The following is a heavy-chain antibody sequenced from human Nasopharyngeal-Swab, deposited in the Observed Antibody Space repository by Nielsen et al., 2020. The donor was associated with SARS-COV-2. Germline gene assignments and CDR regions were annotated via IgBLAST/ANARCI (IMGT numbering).Heavy chain of an antibody. CDR1: GFTFSSYS. CDR2: IRSSSSTI. D-gene: IGHD2-21*02. Sequence: GESLKISCAASGFTFSSYSMNWVRQAPGKGLEWVSYIRSSSSTIYYADSVKGRFTISGDNAKHSLYLQMNSLRDEDSAVYFGARDRVTFMDVWGQGTTVTVSS. V-gene: IGHV3-48*02. CDR3: ARDRVTFMDV. J-gene: IGHJ6*02.